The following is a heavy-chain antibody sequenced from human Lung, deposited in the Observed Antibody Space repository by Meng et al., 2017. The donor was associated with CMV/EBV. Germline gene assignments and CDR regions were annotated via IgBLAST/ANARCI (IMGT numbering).Heavy chain of an antibody. V-gene: IGHV4-59*01. CDR2: NYYSGST. J-gene: IGHJ3*01. D-gene: IGHD3-16*01. CDR3: ARSAYVCKFTDAFDL. Sequence: SETLSLTCTVSGGSISSYYWTWIRQPPGKGLEWIGTNYYSGSTNYNPSLKIRVTMSVDPARKQFSLNLSSVLPAVTAVYHCARSAYVCKFTDAFDLWGQGTMVTVSS. CDR1: GGSISSYY.